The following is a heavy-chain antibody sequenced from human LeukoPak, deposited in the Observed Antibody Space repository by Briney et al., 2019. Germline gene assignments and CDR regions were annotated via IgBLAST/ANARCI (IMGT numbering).Heavy chain of an antibody. Sequence: GGSLRLSCAASGFSFSVYEMHWVRQAPGKGLEWISDISSSGTTTYYADSVKGRFTISRDNAKNSLYLQMNSLRAEDTAVYYCTTQTVATNFDYWGQGTLVTVSS. V-gene: IGHV3-48*03. D-gene: IGHD5-12*01. CDR2: ISSSGTTT. CDR3: TTQTVATNFDY. CDR1: GFSFSVYE. J-gene: IGHJ4*02.